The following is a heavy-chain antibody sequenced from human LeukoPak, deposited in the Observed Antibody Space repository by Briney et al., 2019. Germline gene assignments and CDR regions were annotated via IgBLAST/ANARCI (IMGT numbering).Heavy chain of an antibody. CDR1: GGSISSSSYY. D-gene: IGHD6-6*01. Sequence: SETLSLTCTVSGGSISSSSYYWGWIRQPPGKGLEWIGYIYYSGSTYYNPSLKSRVTISVDTSKNQFSLKLSSVTAADTAVYYCARGDAAARRVFDYWGQGTLVTVSS. CDR2: IYYSGST. V-gene: IGHV4-30-4*08. CDR3: ARGDAAARRVFDY. J-gene: IGHJ4*02.